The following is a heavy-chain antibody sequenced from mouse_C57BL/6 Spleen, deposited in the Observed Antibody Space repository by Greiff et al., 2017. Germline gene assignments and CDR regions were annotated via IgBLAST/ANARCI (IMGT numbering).Heavy chain of an antibody. CDR2: IHPNSGST. J-gene: IGHJ4*01. CDR3: ARPSPYYAMDY. CDR1: GYTFTSYW. Sequence: VQLQQPGAELVKPGASVKLSCKASGYTFTSYWMHWVKQRPGQGLEWIGMIHPNSGSTNYNEKFKSKATLTVDKSSSTAYMQLSSLTSEDSAVYYCARPSPYYAMDYWGQGTSVTVSS. V-gene: IGHV1-64*01. D-gene: IGHD4-1*01.